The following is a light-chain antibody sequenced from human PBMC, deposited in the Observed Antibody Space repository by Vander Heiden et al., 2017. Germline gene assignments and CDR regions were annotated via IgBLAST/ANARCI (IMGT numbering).Light chain of an antibody. Sequence: PASESGSPGQSITISCTGTSSDVGSYNLVSRYQTHPGKAPKLMHLAVSTRPSVVSNPFSGLTSGNTASLTTAGLQAEDEADYYCCSYAGSSTWVFGGGTKLTVL. CDR1: SSDVGSYNL. V-gene: IGLV2-23*02. CDR2: AVS. CDR3: CSYAGSSTWV. J-gene: IGLJ3*02.